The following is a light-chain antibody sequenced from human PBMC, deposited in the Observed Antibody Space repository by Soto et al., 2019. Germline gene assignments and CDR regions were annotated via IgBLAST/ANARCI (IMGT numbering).Light chain of an antibody. J-gene: IGKJ1*01. CDR1: QSVSSSY. CDR2: GAS. CDR3: QQHGSSPWT. Sequence: EIVMTQSPGTLSLSPGERATLSCRASQSVSSSYLAWYQQKPGQAPRLLIYGASSRATGIPDGFSGSGSGTDFTLTISRLEPEDFAVYYCQQHGSSPWTFGQGTKVDIK. V-gene: IGKV3-20*01.